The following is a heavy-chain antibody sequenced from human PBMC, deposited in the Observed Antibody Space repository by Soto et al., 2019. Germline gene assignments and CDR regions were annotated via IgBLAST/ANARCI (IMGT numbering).Heavy chain of an antibody. J-gene: IGHJ6*02. CDR1: GFTFSSYA. D-gene: IGHD2-2*01. Sequence: HHGGSTRLCCAASGFTFSSYAMHWVRQAPGKGLEWVAVISYDGSNKYYADSVKGRFTISRDNSKNTLYLQMNSLRAEDTAVYYCARDGGYCSSTSCLDYYYYGMDVWGQGTTVTVSS. CDR3: ARDGGYCSSTSCLDYYYYGMDV. CDR2: ISYDGSNK. V-gene: IGHV3-30-3*01.